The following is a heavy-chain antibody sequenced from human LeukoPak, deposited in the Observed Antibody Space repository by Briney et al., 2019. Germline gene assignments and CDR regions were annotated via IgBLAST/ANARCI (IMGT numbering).Heavy chain of an antibody. D-gene: IGHD4-11*01. J-gene: IGHJ4*02. Sequence: ASVNVSCKASGYTFTNYFIHWVRQAPGQGLEWMGIINPSGGSTSYAQKFQGTVTMTRDTSTNTVYMELSSLRSEDTAVYYCARDYSNARASDYWGQGTLVTVSS. CDR3: ARDYSNARASDY. V-gene: IGHV1-46*01. CDR1: GYTFTNYF. CDR2: INPSGGST.